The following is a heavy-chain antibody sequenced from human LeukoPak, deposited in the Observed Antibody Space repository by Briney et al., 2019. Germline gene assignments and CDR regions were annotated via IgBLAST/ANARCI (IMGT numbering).Heavy chain of an antibody. CDR1: GDSISSYNYY. Sequence: SETLSLTCTVSGDSISSYNYYWGWIRQPPGKGLEWIGNVFHTGSTYYNPSLTSRLSISVDTSREQFSLTLSSVTAADTAVYYCVRRHESRTYSFDKWGRGTLVTVSS. V-gene: IGHV4-39*01. J-gene: IGHJ4*02. D-gene: IGHD3-22*01. CDR3: VRRHESRTYSFDK. CDR2: VFHTGST.